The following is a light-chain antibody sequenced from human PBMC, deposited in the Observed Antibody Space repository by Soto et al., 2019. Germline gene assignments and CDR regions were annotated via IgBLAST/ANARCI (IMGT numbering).Light chain of an antibody. CDR3: CSYAGSYTVV. CDR1: SSDVGGYHY. J-gene: IGLJ2*01. V-gene: IGLV2-11*01. Sequence: QSVLTQPRSVSGSPGQSVTISCTGTSSDVGGYHYVSWYQQHPGKAPKLMIYDVTERPSGVPDRFSGSKSGNTASLTISGLQAEDEADYYCCSYAGSYTVVFGGGTKLTVL. CDR2: DVT.